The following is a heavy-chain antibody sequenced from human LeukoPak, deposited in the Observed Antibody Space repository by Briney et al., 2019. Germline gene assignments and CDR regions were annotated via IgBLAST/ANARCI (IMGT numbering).Heavy chain of an antibody. J-gene: IGHJ4*02. V-gene: IGHV3-48*01. CDR1: GFTFSSYS. D-gene: IGHD5-18*01. CDR3: ARDPTYSYGPV. Sequence: GGSLRLSCAASGFTFSSYSMNWVRQAPGKGLEWVSYISSSSSTIYYADSVKGRFTISRGNAKNSLYLQMNSLRAEDTAVYYCARDPTYSYGPVWGQGTLVTVSS. CDR2: ISSSSSTI.